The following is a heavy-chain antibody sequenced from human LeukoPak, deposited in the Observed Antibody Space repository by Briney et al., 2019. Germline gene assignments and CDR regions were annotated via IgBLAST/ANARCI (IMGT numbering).Heavy chain of an antibody. D-gene: IGHD1-14*01. CDR3: ARDNVDHAYYLDY. V-gene: IGHV3-33*01. CDR2: IWYDGSNE. CDR1: GFTFGNYG. J-gene: IGHJ4*02. Sequence: GRSLRLSCAASGFTFGNYGIHWVRQAPGQGLEWVAIIWYDGSNEYYADSVKGRFTISRDNPKNTAYLQMNSLRAEDTAVYYCARDNVDHAYYLDYWGQGTQVTVSS.